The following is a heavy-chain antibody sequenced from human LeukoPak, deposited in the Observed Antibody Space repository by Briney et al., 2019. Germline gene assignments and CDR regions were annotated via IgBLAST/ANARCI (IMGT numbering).Heavy chain of an antibody. CDR2: INPSGGST. CDR3: ARVGAARRGFDY. D-gene: IGHD6-6*01. CDR1: GYTFTGYY. V-gene: IGHV1-46*01. J-gene: IGHJ4*02. Sequence: ASVKVSCKASGYTFTGYYMHWVRQAPGQGLEWMGIINPSGGSTSYAQKFQGRVTMTRDMSTSTVYMELSSLRSEDTAVYYCARVGAARRGFDYWGQGTLVTVSS.